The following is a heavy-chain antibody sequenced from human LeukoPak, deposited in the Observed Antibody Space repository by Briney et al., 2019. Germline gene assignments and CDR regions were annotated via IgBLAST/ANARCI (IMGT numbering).Heavy chain of an antibody. CDR3: AKDLPYGSGTVWSY. J-gene: IGHJ4*02. V-gene: IGHV3-23*01. CDR1: GFTFSSYA. CDR2: ISGSGGST. D-gene: IGHD3-10*01. Sequence: GGSLRLSCAASGFTFSSYAMSRVRQAPGKGLEWVSAISGSGGSTYYADSVKGRFTISRDNSKDTLYLQMNSLRAEDTAVYYCAKDLPYGSGTVWSYWGQGTLVTVSS.